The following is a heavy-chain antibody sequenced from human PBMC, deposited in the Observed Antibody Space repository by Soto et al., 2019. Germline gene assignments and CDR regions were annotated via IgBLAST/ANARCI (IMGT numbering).Heavy chain of an antibody. D-gene: IGHD4-4*01. J-gene: IGHJ4*02. CDR1: GGSISSYY. CDR3: ATGRGDDYSNFYYFDY. Sequence: PSETLSLTCTVSGGSISSYYWSWIRHRPGKGLEWIGYIYYSGSTNYNPSLKSRVTISVDTSKNQFSLKLSSVTAADTAVYYCATGRGDDYSNFYYFDYWGQGTLVPVSS. V-gene: IGHV4-59*01. CDR2: IYYSGST.